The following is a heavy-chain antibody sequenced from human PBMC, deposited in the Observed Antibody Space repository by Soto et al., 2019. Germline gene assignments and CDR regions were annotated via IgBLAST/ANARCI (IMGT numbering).Heavy chain of an antibody. V-gene: IGHV3-30-3*01. D-gene: IGHD1-26*01. J-gene: IGHJ4*02. CDR1: GFSFSNYA. Sequence: LRLSCAASGFSFSNYAMDWVRQAPGKGLEWVAVISYDGSNKYFADSVKGRFTISRDNSKNTLYLQMNGLRPEDTAVYYCATTLTSYYYFDYWGQGTLVTVS. CDR3: ATTLTSYYYFDY. CDR2: ISYDGSNK.